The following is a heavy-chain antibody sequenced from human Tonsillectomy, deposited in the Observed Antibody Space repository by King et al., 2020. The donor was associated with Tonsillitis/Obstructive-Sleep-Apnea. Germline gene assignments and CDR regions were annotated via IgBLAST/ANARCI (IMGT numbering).Heavy chain of an antibody. CDR1: GGSISSYY. D-gene: IGHD1-26*01. V-gene: IGHV4-59*08. CDR3: ARLGGSYANDAFDI. Sequence: QVQLQESGPGLVKPSETLSLTCTVSGGSISSYYWSWIRPPPGKGLEWIGYIYYSGSTNYNPSLKSRVTISVDTSKNQFSLKLSSVTAADTAVYYCARLGGSYANDAFDIWGQGTMVTVSS. J-gene: IGHJ3*02. CDR2: IYYSGST.